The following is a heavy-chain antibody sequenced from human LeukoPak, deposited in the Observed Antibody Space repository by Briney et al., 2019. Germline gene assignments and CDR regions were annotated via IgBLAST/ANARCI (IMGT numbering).Heavy chain of an antibody. CDR1: GDFIATFY. Sequence: PSETLSLTCSVSGDFIATFYWRWVRQAPGKGLECIGFIYINGDTSYNPSLKGRATLSLDTSRNQFSLRLTSVTAADTAVYYCAKTARTFPSWGPGILVTVSS. J-gene: IGHJ5*02. V-gene: IGHV4-4*09. CDR3: AKTARTFPS. D-gene: IGHD1-7*01. CDR2: IYINGDT.